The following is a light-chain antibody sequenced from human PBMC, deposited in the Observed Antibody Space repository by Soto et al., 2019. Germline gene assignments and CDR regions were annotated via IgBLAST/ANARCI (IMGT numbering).Light chain of an antibody. CDR2: GAS. CDR3: QQYGSSPWT. J-gene: IGKJ1*01. Sequence: ETVLTQSPGTLSLSPGERATLSCRASQSIRSNYLAWYRQTPGQAPRLLIYGASNRATGIPDSFSGSGSGTDFTLIISRLEPEDFALYYCQQYGSSPWTFGQGTKVEIK. CDR1: QSIRSNY. V-gene: IGKV3-20*01.